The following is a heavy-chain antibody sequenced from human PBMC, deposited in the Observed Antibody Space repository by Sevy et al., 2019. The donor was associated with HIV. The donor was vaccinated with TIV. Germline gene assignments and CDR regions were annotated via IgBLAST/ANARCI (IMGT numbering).Heavy chain of an antibody. CDR1: GFTFSSYS. Sequence: GGYLRLSCAASGFTFSSYSMNWVRQAPGKGLEWVSSISSSSIYIYYADSVKGRFTISRDNAKNSLYLQMNSLRAEDTAVYYCTRDPGFYCSGACCYPRYYFDYWGQGTQVTVSS. J-gene: IGHJ4*02. CDR2: ISSSSIYI. D-gene: IGHD2-15*01. V-gene: IGHV3-21*01. CDR3: TRDPGFYCSGACCYPRYYFDY.